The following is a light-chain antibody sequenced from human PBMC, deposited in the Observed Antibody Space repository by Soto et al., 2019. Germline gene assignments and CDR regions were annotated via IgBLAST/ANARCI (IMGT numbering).Light chain of an antibody. V-gene: IGKV3-20*01. CDR3: QQYLNWPST. CDR1: QSLANSR. CDR2: DVS. Sequence: VLLQAPGPLSLSPGETAIVSCRGSQSLANSRLAWYRQKPGQAPRLLIYDVSMRATGIPDRFSGSRSGAEFTLSISSLQSEDFAVYYCQQYLNWPSTFGGGTKVDIK. J-gene: IGKJ4*01.